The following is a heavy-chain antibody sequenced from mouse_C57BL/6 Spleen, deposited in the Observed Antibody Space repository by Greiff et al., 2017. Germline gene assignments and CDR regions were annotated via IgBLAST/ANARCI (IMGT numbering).Heavy chain of an antibody. V-gene: IGHV1-66*01. CDR3: ARRDYDYAFDY. Sequence: VQLQQSGPELVKPGASVKISCKASGYSFTSYYIHWVKQRPGQGLEWIGWIYPGSGNTKYNEKFKGKATLTADTSSSTAYMQLSSRTSEDSAVYCCARRDYDYAFDYWGQGTTLTVSS. J-gene: IGHJ2*01. D-gene: IGHD2-4*01. CDR1: GYSFTSYY. CDR2: IYPGSGNT.